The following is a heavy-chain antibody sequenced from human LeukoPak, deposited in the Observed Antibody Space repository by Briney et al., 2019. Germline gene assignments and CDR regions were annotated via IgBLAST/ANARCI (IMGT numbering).Heavy chain of an antibody. Sequence: GGSLRLSCAASRFTFSSFSMHWVRQAPGKGLEWVAVMSYDGSSRNYADSVKGRFTISRDNSKNTLYLLMNSLRAEDTAVYYCASGRQGSGSYYNPFDYWSQGTLVTVSS. CDR2: MSYDGSSR. CDR3: ASGRQGSGSYYNPFDY. J-gene: IGHJ4*02. CDR1: RFTFSSFS. D-gene: IGHD3-10*01. V-gene: IGHV3-30-3*01.